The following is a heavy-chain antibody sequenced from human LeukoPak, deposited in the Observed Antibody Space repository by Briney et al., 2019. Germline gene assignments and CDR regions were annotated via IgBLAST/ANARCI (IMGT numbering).Heavy chain of an antibody. D-gene: IGHD6-6*01. Sequence: SVKVSCKASGGTFSSYAISWVRQAPGQGLEWMGGIIPIFGTANYAQKFQGRVTITADESTSTAYMELSSLRSEDTAVYYRARASLDPENWFDPWGQGTLVTVSS. CDR3: ARASLDPENWFDP. CDR1: GGTFSSYA. CDR2: IIPIFGTA. J-gene: IGHJ5*02. V-gene: IGHV1-69*13.